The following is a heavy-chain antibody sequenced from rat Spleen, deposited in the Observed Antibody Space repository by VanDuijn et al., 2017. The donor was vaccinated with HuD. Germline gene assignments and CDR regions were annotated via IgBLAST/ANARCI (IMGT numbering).Heavy chain of an antibody. J-gene: IGHJ3*01. CDR1: GYSITTNY. D-gene: IGHD2-1*01. Sequence: EVQLQESGPGLVKPSQSLSLTCSITGYSITTNYWGWIRKFPGNKMEWIGHIRSSGSSSYNPSLECRISITRDTSKNQFFLHLNSVTAEDTATYYCARSLDTYGWFAYWGQGTLVTVSS. CDR2: IRSSGSS. CDR3: ARSLDTYGWFAY. V-gene: IGHV3-1*01.